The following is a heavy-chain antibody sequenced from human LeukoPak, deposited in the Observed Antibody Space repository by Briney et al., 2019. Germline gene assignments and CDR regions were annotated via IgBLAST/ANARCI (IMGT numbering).Heavy chain of an antibody. J-gene: IGHJ6*02. Sequence: GGSLRLSCAASGFTFSSYGMHWVRQAPGKGLEWVAVISYDGSNKYYADSVKGRFTISRDNSKNTLYLQMNSLRAEDTAVYYCAKEITAAAPYYGMDVWGQGTTVTVSS. CDR1: GFTFSSYG. CDR3: AKEITAAAPYYGMDV. D-gene: IGHD6-13*01. CDR2: ISYDGSNK. V-gene: IGHV3-30*18.